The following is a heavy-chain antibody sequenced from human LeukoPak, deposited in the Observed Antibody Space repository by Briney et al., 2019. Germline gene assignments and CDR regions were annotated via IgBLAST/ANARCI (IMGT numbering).Heavy chain of an antibody. Sequence: GGSLRLSCAASGFTFSTYAMSWVRQAPGKGLEWVSAISDGFGSTSYADSVKGRFTISRDNSKNTLYLQMNSLRALDTAVYYCARACSGCSCYLVAFDIWGQGRMVTVSS. D-gene: IGHD2-15*01. CDR1: GFTFSTYA. V-gene: IGHV3-23*01. CDR2: ISDGFGST. J-gene: IGHJ3*02. CDR3: ARACSGCSCYLVAFDI.